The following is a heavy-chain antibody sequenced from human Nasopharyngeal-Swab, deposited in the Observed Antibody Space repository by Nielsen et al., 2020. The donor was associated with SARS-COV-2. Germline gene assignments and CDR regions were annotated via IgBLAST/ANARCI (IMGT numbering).Heavy chain of an antibody. CDR1: GGSTSSGTYY. J-gene: IGHJ3*02. CDR3: ARSYCDSTRCANAFAI. CDR2: FYTTGSI. V-gene: IGHV4-61*02. D-gene: IGHD2-2*01. Sequence: LRLSFTVSGGSTSSGTYYWSWIRQPAGKGLEWIGRFYTTGSIDYNPSLKSRVTISVDTFKNQFSLKLTSVTAADTAVYYCARSYCDSTRCANAFAIWGQGTMVTVSS.